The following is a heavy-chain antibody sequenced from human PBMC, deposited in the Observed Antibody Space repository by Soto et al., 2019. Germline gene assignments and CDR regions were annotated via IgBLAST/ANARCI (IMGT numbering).Heavy chain of an antibody. V-gene: IGHV1-8*01. CDR3: ASCPGYSSSWSEYYFDY. D-gene: IGHD6-13*01. J-gene: IGHJ4*02. CDR2: MNPSSGNT. CDR1: GYTFSSHD. Sequence: ASVKVSCKASGYTFSSHDINWVRQAAGQGLEWMGWMNPSSGNTSYAQKFQGRVTMTRDTSTSTVYMELSSLRSEDTAVYYCASCPGYSSSWSEYYFDYWGQGTLVTVSS.